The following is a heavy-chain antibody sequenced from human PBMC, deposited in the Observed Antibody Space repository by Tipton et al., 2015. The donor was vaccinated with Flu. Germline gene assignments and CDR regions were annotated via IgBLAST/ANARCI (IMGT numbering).Heavy chain of an antibody. D-gene: IGHD3-10*01. CDR1: GGSISSYY. CDR3: ARALVITTTMGGDWFDP. V-gene: IGHV4-59*13. J-gene: IGHJ5*02. CDR2: IYYSGST. Sequence: TLSLTCTVSGGSISSYYWSWIRQPPGKGLEWTGYIYYSGSTNYNPSLKSRVTISVDMSKNQFSLNLSSVTAADTAVYYCARALVITTTMGGDWFDPWGQGTLVTVSS.